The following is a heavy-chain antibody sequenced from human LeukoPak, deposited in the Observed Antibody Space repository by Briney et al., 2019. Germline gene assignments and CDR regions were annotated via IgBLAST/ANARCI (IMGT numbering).Heavy chain of an antibody. CDR2: IKEDGSAK. J-gene: IGHJ4*02. Sequence: ETLSLTCTVSGGSISSGGYYWSWIRQAPGKGLEWVANIKEDGSAKYYVDSVKGRFTISRDNAKNSLYLQMNSLRAEDTAVYYCARGGTQSPTDWGPGTLVTVSS. CDR3: ARGGTQSPTD. V-gene: IGHV3-7*01. CDR1: GGSISSGGYY.